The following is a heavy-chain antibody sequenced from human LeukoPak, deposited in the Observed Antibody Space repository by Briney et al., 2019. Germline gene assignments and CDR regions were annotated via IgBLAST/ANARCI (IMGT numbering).Heavy chain of an antibody. Sequence: PSETLSLTCAVYGGSFSGYYWSWIRQPPGKGLEWIGEINHSGSTNYNPSPKSRVTISVDTSKNQFSLKLSSVTAADTAVYYCARALYYYDSSGIIDYWGQGTLVTVSS. V-gene: IGHV4-34*01. CDR2: INHSGST. J-gene: IGHJ4*02. CDR1: GGSFSGYY. CDR3: ARALYYYDSSGIIDY. D-gene: IGHD3-22*01.